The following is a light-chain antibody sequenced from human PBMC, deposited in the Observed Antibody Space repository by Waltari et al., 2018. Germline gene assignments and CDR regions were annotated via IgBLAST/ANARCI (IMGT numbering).Light chain of an antibody. CDR1: SRDVGFYNY. J-gene: IGLJ3*02. V-gene: IGLV2-14*01. Sequence: QSALTQPTSVSGSPGQSITISCTGTSRDVGFYNYVSWYQQYPGKVPQRLTYDVSDRPSGVSSRFSGSKSGNTASLTISGLQADDEADYYCNSYTGSSSWVFGGGTKLTVL. CDR3: NSYTGSSSWV. CDR2: DVS.